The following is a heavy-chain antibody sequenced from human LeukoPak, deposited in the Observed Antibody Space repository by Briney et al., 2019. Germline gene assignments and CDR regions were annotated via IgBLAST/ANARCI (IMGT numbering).Heavy chain of an antibody. V-gene: IGHV3-23*01. CDR1: GFTFSNYG. Sequence: QAGGSLRLSCAASGFTFSNYGMTWVRQAPGKWLEWVSSISGSAATISYADSVKGRFTISRDNSKNTLSLQMNSLRAEDTAVYYCARSDFWSGYYFDYWGQGTLVTVSS. D-gene: IGHD3-3*01. CDR3: ARSDFWSGYYFDY. J-gene: IGHJ4*02. CDR2: ISGSAATI.